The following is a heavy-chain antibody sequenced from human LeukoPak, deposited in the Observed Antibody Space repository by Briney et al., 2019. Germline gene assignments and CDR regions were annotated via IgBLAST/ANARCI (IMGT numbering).Heavy chain of an antibody. D-gene: IGHD3-9*01. CDR1: GYTFTGYY. V-gene: IGHV1-69*13. CDR3: ATYTGTSPDYDILTGYYNDNWFDP. J-gene: IGHJ5*02. CDR2: IIPIFGTA. Sequence: ASVKVSCKASGYTFTGYYMHWVRQAPGQGLEWMGGIIPIFGTANYAQKFQGRVTITADESTSTAYMELSSLRSEDTAVYYCATYTGTSPDYDILTGYYNDNWFDPWGQGTLVTVSS.